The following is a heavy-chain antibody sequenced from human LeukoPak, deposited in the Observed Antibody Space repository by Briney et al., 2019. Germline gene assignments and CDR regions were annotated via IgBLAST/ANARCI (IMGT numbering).Heavy chain of an antibody. Sequence: GGSLRLSCAASGFTFSDYYMSWIRQAPGKGLEWVSYISSSGSTIYYADSVKGRFTISRDNAKNSLYLQMNSLRAEDTAVYYCARVAYYYDSSGYSPHFDYWGQGTLVTVSS. CDR1: GFTFSDYY. CDR3: ARVAYYYDSSGYSPHFDY. CDR2: ISSSGSTI. D-gene: IGHD3-22*01. V-gene: IGHV3-11*04. J-gene: IGHJ4*02.